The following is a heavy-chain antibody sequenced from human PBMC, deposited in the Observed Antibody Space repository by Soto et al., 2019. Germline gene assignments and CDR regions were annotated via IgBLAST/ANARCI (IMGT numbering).Heavy chain of an antibody. CDR1: GGSISSSSYY. V-gene: IGHV4-39*01. CDR2: IYYSGST. Sequence: SETLSLTCTVSGGSISSSSYYWGWIRQPPGKGLEWIGSIYYSGSTYYNPSLKSRVTLSVDTSKNQFSLKLSSVTAADTAVYYCARTEAAYYDILTGYQPSYYFDYWGQGTLVTVSS. J-gene: IGHJ4*02. D-gene: IGHD3-9*01. CDR3: ARTEAAYYDILTGYQPSYYFDY.